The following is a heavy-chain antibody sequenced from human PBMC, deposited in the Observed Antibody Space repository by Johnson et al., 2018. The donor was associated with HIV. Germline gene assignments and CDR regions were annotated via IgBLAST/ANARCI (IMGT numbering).Heavy chain of an antibody. J-gene: IGHJ3*02. CDR1: GFTFSTYA. D-gene: IGHD3-22*01. Sequence: QMQLVESGGGVVQPGRSLRLSCTASGFTFSTYAMHWVRRAPGKGLEWVAFISYDGGNKYYADSVKGRFTISRDNSRNTLYLQMNSLRAEDTAVYYCARDRSDMIPTQGPDDAFDILGQGTLVTVSS. V-gene: IGHV3-30*14. CDR3: ARDRSDMIPTQGPDDAFDI. CDR2: ISYDGGNK.